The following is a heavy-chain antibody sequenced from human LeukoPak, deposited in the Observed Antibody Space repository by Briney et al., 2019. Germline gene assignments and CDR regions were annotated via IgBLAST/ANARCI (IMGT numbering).Heavy chain of an antibody. V-gene: IGHV4-59*01. D-gene: IGHD3-22*01. CDR1: GGSISTYY. J-gene: IGHJ4*02. Sequence: SETLSLTCTVSGGSISTYYWSWIRQPPGKGLEWIGYLYYNGRTNYNPSLKSRVTLSLDTSKNQFSLKLSSVTAADTAVYYCARDESDSSSGRKYWGQGTLVTVSS. CDR2: LYYNGRT. CDR3: ARDESDSSSGRKY.